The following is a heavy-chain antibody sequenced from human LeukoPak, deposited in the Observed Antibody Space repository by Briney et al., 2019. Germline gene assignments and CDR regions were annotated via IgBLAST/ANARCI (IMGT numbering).Heavy chain of an antibody. J-gene: IGHJ4*02. Sequence: PGGSLRLSCAASGFTFSSSWMSWVRQAPGKGLEWVANIKQDGSETNHVDSVKGRFTISRGNAKNSLYLQMNSLRAEDTAVYYCARPRVPDSWGQGTLVTVSS. V-gene: IGHV3-7*01. CDR3: ARPRVPDS. CDR1: GFTFSSSW. CDR2: IKQDGSET.